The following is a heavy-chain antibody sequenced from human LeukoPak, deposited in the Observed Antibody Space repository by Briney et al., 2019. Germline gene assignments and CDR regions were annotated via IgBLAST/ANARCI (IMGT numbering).Heavy chain of an antibody. CDR3: ARDSIERLDYYDSSGYSDYFDY. D-gene: IGHD3-22*01. CDR1: GYTFTSYG. V-gene: IGHV1-18*01. CDR2: NSAYNGNT. J-gene: IGHJ4*02. Sequence: GASVKVSCKASGYTFTSYGISWVRQAPGQGLEWMGWNSAYNGNTNYAQKLQGRVTMTTDTSTSTAYMELRSLRSDDTAVYYCARDSIERLDYYDSSGYSDYFDYWGQGTLVTVSS.